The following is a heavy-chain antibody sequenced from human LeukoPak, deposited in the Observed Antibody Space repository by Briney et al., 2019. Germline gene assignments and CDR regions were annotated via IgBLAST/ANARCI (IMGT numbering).Heavy chain of an antibody. D-gene: IGHD4-17*01. CDR2: IKHDGSEK. Sequence: GGSLRLSCAASGFTFSSYEVNWVRQAPGKGLEWVANIKHDGSEKYYVDSVKGRFTISRDNAKSSLFLQMNSLRVEDTAVYYCARGMTTGDWGQGALVAVSS. CDR1: GFTFSSYE. V-gene: IGHV3-7*05. J-gene: IGHJ4*02. CDR3: ARGMTTGD.